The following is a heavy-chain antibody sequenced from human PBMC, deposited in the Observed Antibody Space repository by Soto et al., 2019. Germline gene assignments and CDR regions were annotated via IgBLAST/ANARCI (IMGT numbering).Heavy chain of an antibody. Sequence: PSETLSLTCAVYGGSFSGYSWTWFRQPPGTGLEWIGEINHSGSTNYNPSLKSRVTISVDTSKNQFSLKLTSVTAADTAVYYCARGPGTRLRRWYFDLWGRGTLVTVS. V-gene: IGHV4-34*01. CDR1: GGSFSGYS. CDR2: INHSGST. CDR3: ARGPGTRLRRWYFDL. J-gene: IGHJ2*01.